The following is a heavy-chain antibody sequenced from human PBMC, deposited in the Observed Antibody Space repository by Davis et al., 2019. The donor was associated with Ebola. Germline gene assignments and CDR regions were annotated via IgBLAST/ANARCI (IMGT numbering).Heavy chain of an antibody. CDR1: GGSISSSSYY. CDR3: ARASGYSSGWHDY. CDR2: IKQDGSNK. J-gene: IGHJ4*02. D-gene: IGHD6-19*01. Sequence: ETLSLTCTVSGGSISSSSYYWGWIRQPPGKGLEWVANIKQDGSNKYYADSVKGRFTISRDNSKNTLYLQMNSLRAEDTAVYYCARASGYSSGWHDYWGQGTLVTVSS. V-gene: IGHV3-7*01.